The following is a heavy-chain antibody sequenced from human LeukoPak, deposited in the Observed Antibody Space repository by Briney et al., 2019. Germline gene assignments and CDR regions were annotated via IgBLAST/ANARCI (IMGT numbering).Heavy chain of an antibody. CDR2: INPNSGGT. Sequence: ASVTVSCKASGYTFTGYYMHWVRQAPGQGLEWMGWINPNSGGTNYAQKFQGWVTMTRDTSISTAYMELSDLESEDTAVYYCARTPPDYGIDYWGQGTLVTVSS. V-gene: IGHV1-2*04. CDR3: ARTPPDYGIDY. CDR1: GYTFTGYY. D-gene: IGHD4-17*01. J-gene: IGHJ4*02.